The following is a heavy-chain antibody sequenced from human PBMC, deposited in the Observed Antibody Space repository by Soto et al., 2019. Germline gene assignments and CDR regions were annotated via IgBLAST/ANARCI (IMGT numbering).Heavy chain of an antibody. D-gene: IGHD5-18*01. CDR1: GFTFSSYG. CDR2: ISYDGSNK. J-gene: IGHJ4*02. V-gene: IGHV3-30*18. CDR3: AKDQRYSYGYGAHY. Sequence: QVQLMESGGGVVQPGRSLRLSCAASGFTFSSYGMHWVRQAPGKGLEWVAVISYDGSNKYYADSVKGRFTISRDNSKNTLYLQMNSLRAEDTAVYYCAKDQRYSYGYGAHYWGQGTLVTVSS.